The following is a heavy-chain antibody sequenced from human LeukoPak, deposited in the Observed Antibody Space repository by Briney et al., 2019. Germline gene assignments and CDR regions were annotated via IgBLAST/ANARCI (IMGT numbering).Heavy chain of an antibody. D-gene: IGHD3-16*01. V-gene: IGHV3-48*03. CDR3: ARASWVSSTDAVR. CDR1: GFTFSGYD. Sequence: GGSLRLSCAASGFTFSGYDMNWVRQAPGKGLEWVSYISSSGSTIYYADSVKGRFTLSSDSSRNTVYFQLNNLRVEDTAIYYCARASWVSSTDAVRWGQGTLVTVSS. J-gene: IGHJ4*02. CDR2: ISSSGSTI.